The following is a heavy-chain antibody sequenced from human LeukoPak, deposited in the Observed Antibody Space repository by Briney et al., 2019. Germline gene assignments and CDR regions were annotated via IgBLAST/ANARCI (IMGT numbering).Heavy chain of an antibody. CDR2: ISAYNGNT. CDR1: GYTFTSYG. Sequence: ASVKVSCKASGYTFTSYGISWVRQPPGQGLEWMGCISAYNGNTNYAQKLQGRVTMTTDTSTSTAYMELRSLRSDDTAVYYCARALGRIAVAGTGGYWGQGTLVTVSS. D-gene: IGHD6-19*01. J-gene: IGHJ4*02. CDR3: ARALGRIAVAGTGGY. V-gene: IGHV1-18*04.